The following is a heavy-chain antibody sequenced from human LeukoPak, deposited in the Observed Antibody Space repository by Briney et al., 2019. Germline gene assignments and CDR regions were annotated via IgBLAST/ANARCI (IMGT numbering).Heavy chain of an antibody. V-gene: IGHV3-66*01. CDR1: VFTVSSNY. CDR2: IYSGGST. D-gene: IGHD3-10*01. J-gene: IGHJ4*02. CDR3: ARGVWFGELPYLGY. Sequence: GGSLILSFSASVFTVSSNYISSVRQAPGKGLEWVSVIYSGGSTYYADSVKGRFTMCRDNSKNTLYLQMNSLRAEDTAVYYCARGVWFGELPYLGYWGQGTLVPVSS.